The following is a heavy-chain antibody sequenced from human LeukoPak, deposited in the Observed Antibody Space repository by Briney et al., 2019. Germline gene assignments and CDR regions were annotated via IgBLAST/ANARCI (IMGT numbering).Heavy chain of an antibody. Sequence: PGRCLRLSCAASGFTFDDDGISSVRQDPRNGLGWVYGINWNGGSTGYADSVKGRFNISRDNAKNSLYLQMNSLRAEDEALYYCARDFPSGSLYYFDYWGQGTLVTVS. CDR3: ARDFPSGSLYYFDY. CDR1: GFTFDDDG. J-gene: IGHJ4*02. D-gene: IGHD3-10*01. CDR2: INWNGGST. V-gene: IGHV3-20*04.